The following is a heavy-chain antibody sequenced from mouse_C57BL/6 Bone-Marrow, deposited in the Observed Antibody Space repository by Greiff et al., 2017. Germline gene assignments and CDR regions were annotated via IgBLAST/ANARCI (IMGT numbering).Heavy chain of an antibody. Sequence: EVKVEESGGGLVKPGGSLKLSCAASGFTFSSYAMSWVRQTPEKRLEWVATISDGGSYTYYPDNVKGRFTISRDNAKNNLYLQMSHLKSEDTAMYYCARDSWDGDYWGQGTTLTVSS. CDR2: ISDGGSYT. CDR1: GFTFSSYA. D-gene: IGHD4-1*01. CDR3: ARDSWDGDY. J-gene: IGHJ2*01. V-gene: IGHV5-4*01.